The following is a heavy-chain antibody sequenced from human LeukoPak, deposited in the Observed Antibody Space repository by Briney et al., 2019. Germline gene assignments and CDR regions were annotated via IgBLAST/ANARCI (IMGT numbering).Heavy chain of an antibody. CDR1: GYSISSGYW. Sequence: PSETLSLTCTVSGYSISSGYWWGWIRQPPGKGLEWIGSVYHSGSTYYNPSLKSRVTISVDMSKNQFSLKLSSVTAADTAVYYCARVSGSYSNAMDAWGQGTVVTVSS. V-gene: IGHV4-38-2*02. J-gene: IGHJ6*02. D-gene: IGHD1-26*01. CDR2: VYHSGST. CDR3: ARVSGSYSNAMDA.